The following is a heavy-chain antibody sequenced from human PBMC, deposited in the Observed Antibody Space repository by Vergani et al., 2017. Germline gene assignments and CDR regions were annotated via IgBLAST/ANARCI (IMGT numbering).Heavy chain of an antibody. Sequence: QVQLVQSGAEVKKPGSSVKVSCKASGGTFSSYTISWVRQAPGQGLEWMGRIIPILGIANYAQKFQGRVTITADKSTSTAYMELSSLRSEDTAVYYCARDPYFKLNTNLNVYYYYGMDVWGQGTTVTVSS. V-gene: IGHV1-69*08. D-gene: IGHD3-9*01. CDR3: ARDPYFKLNTNLNVYYYYGMDV. CDR2: IIPILGIA. J-gene: IGHJ6*02. CDR1: GGTFSSYT.